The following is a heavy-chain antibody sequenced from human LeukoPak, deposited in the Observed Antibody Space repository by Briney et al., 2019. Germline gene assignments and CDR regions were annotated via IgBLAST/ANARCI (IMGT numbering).Heavy chain of an antibody. CDR3: ARPLAAPHFWSGYYPGDAFDI. CDR2: INANSGGT. V-gene: IGHV1-2*02. J-gene: IGHJ3*02. CDR1: GDTFTGYY. Sequence: GASVKVSCKASGDTFTGYYIHWVRQAPGQGLEWMGWINANSGGTNYAQKFQGRVTMTRDTSISTAYMELSRLRSDDTAVYYCARPLAAPHFWSGYYPGDAFDIWGQGTMVTVSS. D-gene: IGHD3-3*02.